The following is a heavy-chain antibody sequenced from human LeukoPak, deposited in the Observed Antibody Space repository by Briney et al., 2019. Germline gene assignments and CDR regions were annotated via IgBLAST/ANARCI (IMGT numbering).Heavy chain of an antibody. Sequence: GGSPRLSCAASGFTFSSYAMSWVRQAPGKGLEWVSAISGSGGSTYYADSVKGRFTISRDNSKNTLYLQMNSLRAEDTAVYYCAKARHYYDSSGSFDYWGQGTLVTVSS. D-gene: IGHD3-22*01. J-gene: IGHJ4*02. V-gene: IGHV3-23*01. CDR2: ISGSGGST. CDR1: GFTFSSYA. CDR3: AKARHYYDSSGSFDY.